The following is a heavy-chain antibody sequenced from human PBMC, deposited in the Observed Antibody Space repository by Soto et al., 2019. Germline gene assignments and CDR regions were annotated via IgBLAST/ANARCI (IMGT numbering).Heavy chain of an antibody. CDR1: GYSFTSYW. V-gene: IGHV5-51*01. D-gene: IGHD2-15*01. CDR3: ARPYCSGGSCRNWYFDL. CDR2: IYPGDSDT. J-gene: IGHJ2*01. Sequence: GESLKISCKCSGYSFTSYWIGWVRQMPGKGLEWMGIIYPGDSDTRYSPSFQGQVTISADKSISTAYLQWSSLKASDTAMYYCARPYCSGGSCRNWYFDLWGRGTLVTVSS.